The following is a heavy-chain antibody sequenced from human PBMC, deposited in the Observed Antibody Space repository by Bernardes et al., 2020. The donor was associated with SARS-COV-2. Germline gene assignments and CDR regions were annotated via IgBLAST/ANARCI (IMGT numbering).Heavy chain of an antibody. V-gene: IGHV1-69*13. CDR2: IIPIFGTA. Sequence: SVKVSCKASGGTFSSYAISWVRQAPGQGLEWMGGIIPIFGTANYAQKFQGRVTITADESTITAYMELSSLRSEDTAVYYCARDLPDSSGYLGYYGMDVWGQGTTVTVSS. J-gene: IGHJ6*02. D-gene: IGHD3-22*01. CDR3: ARDLPDSSGYLGYYGMDV. CDR1: GGTFSSYA.